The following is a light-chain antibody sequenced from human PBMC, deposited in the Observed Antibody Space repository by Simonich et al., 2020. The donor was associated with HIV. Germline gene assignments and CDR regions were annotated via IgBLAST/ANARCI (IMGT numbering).Light chain of an antibody. CDR1: KSSSIW. CDR3: QQFNNYPLT. CDR2: AAS. J-gene: IGKJ4*01. V-gene: IGKV1-5*01. Sequence: DIHMTQSPSTLSASVVDRVTITCRASKSSSIWLAWYQEKPGKATKLLIYAASTLQRGVPSRFSGRGSGTDFTLTISSLQPEDFATYYCQQFNNYPLTFGGGTKVEIK.